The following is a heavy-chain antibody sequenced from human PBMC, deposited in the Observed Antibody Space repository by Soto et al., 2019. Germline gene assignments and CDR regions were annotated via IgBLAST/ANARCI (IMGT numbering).Heavy chain of an antibody. V-gene: IGHV5-51*01. CDR1: GYSFTSYW. Sequence: PGESLKISCKISGYSFTSYWIGWVRQTPGKGLEWVGIIYPGDSNTRYSPSFQGHVAMSVDTSLSTVYLQWSGLKASDTAIYYCESRHGGHTLEPYNWFDHWGQGTLVTVSS. CDR2: IYPGDSNT. CDR3: ESRHGGHTLEPYNWFDH. J-gene: IGHJ5*02. D-gene: IGHD2-15*01.